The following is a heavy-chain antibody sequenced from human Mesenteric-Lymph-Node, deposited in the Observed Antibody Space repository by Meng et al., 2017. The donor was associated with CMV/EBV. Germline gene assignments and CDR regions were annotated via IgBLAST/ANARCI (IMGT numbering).Heavy chain of an antibody. D-gene: IGHD6-19*01. V-gene: IGHV4-39*01. CDR2: VHYTGST. CDR3: ARPFPSWQSPRLDPFGA. J-gene: IGHJ5*02. Sequence: QRWGRGPGQVNPSETLSLTCTVSGDSISSFYYWGWIRQPPGRGLEWIGSVHYTGSTYYSPSLKSRVTVFVDTSKNQFSLRLTSVTAADTAVYYCARPFPSWQSPRLDPFGAWGQGTLVTVSS. CDR1: GDSISSFYY.